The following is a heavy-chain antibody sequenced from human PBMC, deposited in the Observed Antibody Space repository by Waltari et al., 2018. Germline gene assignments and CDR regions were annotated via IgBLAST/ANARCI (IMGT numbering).Heavy chain of an antibody. D-gene: IGHD6-6*01. J-gene: IGHJ4*02. CDR2: ISTFNGNT. CDR1: GYTFTSYG. CDR3: ARDIVSSRAARVFDS. V-gene: IGHV1-18*04. Sequence: QVQLVQSGAEVKKPGASVKVSCKASGYTFTSYGISWVRQVPGQGLEWMGWISTFNGNTNYVQKCKCRGTMTTDTATSTAYMWLRNLKADDAAVYYCARDIVSSRAARVFDSWGQRTLVTVSS.